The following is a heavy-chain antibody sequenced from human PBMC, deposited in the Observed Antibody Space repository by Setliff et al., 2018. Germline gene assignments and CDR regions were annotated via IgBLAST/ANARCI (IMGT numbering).Heavy chain of an antibody. Sequence: SETLSLTCAVYGGSFSNYYWSWIRQPPGKGLEWIGEINHSGSTNYSPSLKSRVTISVDTSKNQFSLKLSSVTAADTAVYYCARGSYYDSSGGSCYSGYSGYYYYMDVWGKGTTVTVSS. V-gene: IGHV4-34*01. CDR3: ARGSYYDSSGGSCYSGYSGYYYYMDV. D-gene: IGHD2-15*01. CDR1: GGSFSNYY. J-gene: IGHJ6*03. CDR2: INHSGST.